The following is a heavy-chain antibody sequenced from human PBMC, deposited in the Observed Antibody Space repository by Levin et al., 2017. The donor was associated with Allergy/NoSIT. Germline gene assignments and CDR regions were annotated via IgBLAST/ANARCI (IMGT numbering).Heavy chain of an antibody. CDR2: IYYSGST. CDR3: ARLRGWIQLWSDAFDI. Sequence: PSQTLSLTCTVSGGSISSSSYYWGWIRQPPGKGLEWIGSIYYSGSTYYKPSLKSRVTISVDTSKNQFSLKLSSVTAADTAVYYCARLRGWIQLWSDAFDIWGQGTMVTVSS. J-gene: IGHJ3*02. CDR1: GGSISSSSYY. D-gene: IGHD5-18*01. V-gene: IGHV4-39*01.